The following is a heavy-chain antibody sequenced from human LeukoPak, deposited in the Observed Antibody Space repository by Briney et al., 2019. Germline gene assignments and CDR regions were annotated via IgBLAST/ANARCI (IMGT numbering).Heavy chain of an antibody. Sequence: ASVKVSCKASGYTFTSYGISWVRQAPGQGLEWMGRINPNSGGTNYAQKFQGRVTMTRDTSISTAYMELSRLRSDDTAVYYCARGPRWLQLSYWGQGTLVTVSS. V-gene: IGHV1-2*06. CDR3: ARGPRWLQLSY. CDR1: GYTFTSYG. D-gene: IGHD5-24*01. J-gene: IGHJ4*02. CDR2: INPNSGGT.